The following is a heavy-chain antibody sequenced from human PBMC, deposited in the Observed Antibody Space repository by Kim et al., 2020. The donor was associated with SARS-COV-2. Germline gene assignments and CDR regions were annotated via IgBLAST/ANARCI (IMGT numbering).Heavy chain of an antibody. CDR3: ANPASGSYFDY. J-gene: IGHJ4*02. Sequence: GGSLRLSCAASGFTFSIYAMSWVRQAPGKGLEWVSAISNSGGITFYADSVKGRFTVSRDNSKNTLYLQMNSLRADDTAVYYCANPASGSYFDYWGQGTLVTLSS. CDR1: GFTFSIYA. CDR2: ISNSGGIT. D-gene: IGHD3-10*01. V-gene: IGHV3-23*01.